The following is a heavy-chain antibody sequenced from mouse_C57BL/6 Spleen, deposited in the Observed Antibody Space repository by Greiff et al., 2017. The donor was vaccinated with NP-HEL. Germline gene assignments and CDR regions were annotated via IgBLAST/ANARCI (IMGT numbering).Heavy chain of an antibody. Sequence: QVQLQQPGAELVKPGASVKLSCKASGYTFTSYWMHWVKQRPGQGLEWIGMIHPNSGSTNYNEKFKSKATLTVDKSSSTAYMQLSSLTSEDSAVYYCARRDYDKGGDYFDYWGQGTTLTVSS. CDR3: ARRDYDKGGDYFDY. J-gene: IGHJ2*01. V-gene: IGHV1-64*01. CDR1: GYTFTSYW. CDR2: IHPNSGST. D-gene: IGHD2-4*01.